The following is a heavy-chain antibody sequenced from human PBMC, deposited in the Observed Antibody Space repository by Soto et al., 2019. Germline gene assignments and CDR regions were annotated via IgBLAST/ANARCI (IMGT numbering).Heavy chain of an antibody. CDR2: INPNSGGT. CDR1: GYTLTRHY. J-gene: IGHJ6*02. CDR3: ARDGVEIAVAGTHPYYYYGMDV. D-gene: IGHD6-19*01. Sequence: GALMKGSLKASGYTLTRHYIHRVRPAPGQRPERMGWINPNSGGTNYAQKFQGWVTMTRDTSISTAYMELSRLRSDDTAVYYCARDGVEIAVAGTHPYYYYGMDVWGQGTTVTVSS. V-gene: IGHV1-2*04.